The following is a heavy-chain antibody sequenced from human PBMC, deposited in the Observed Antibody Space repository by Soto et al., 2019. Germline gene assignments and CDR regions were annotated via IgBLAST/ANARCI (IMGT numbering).Heavy chain of an antibody. Sequence: ASVKVSCKASGYTFTSYGISWVRQAPGQGXEWMGWISVDDGDTNYAQNFQGRVTMSTDTSTSTAYMEMRSLRSDDTAVYYCARDQVAKWAPGSAMVNYYYGMDAWGQGSPVTVSS. CDR2: ISVDDGDT. CDR3: ARDQVAKWAPGSAMVNYYYGMDA. D-gene: IGHD5-18*01. CDR1: GYTFTSYG. J-gene: IGHJ6*02. V-gene: IGHV1-18*04.